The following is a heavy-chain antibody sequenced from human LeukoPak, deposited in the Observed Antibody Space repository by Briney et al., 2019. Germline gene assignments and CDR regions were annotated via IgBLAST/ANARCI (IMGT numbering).Heavy chain of an antibody. Sequence: PGGSLRLSCAASGFTFSSYAIHWVRQAPGKGLEWVAVISFDGSNKYFADSVKGRSTISRDNSKNTLYLQMNSLGPEDTAVYYCARPYYYDGSGYFDYWGQGSLVTVSS. CDR2: ISFDGSNK. J-gene: IGHJ4*02. V-gene: IGHV3-30*04. D-gene: IGHD3-22*01. CDR3: ARPYYYDGSGYFDY. CDR1: GFTFSSYA.